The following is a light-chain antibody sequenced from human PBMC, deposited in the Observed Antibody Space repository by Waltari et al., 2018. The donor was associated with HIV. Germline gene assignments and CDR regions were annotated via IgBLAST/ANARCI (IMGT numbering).Light chain of an antibody. J-gene: IGLJ3*02. CDR2: EVS. CDR3: SSYTTSSTWV. Sequence: SPGQSITISCTGTSSDIGGYKYVSWYQQQPGKAPKLMISEVSNRPSGVSNRFSGSKSGNTASLTISGLQAEDEADYYCSSYTTSSTWVFGGGTKLTVL. CDR1: SSDIGGYKY. V-gene: IGLV2-14*01.